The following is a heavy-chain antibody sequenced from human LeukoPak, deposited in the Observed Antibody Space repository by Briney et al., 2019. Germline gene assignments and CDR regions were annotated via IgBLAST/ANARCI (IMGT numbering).Heavy chain of an antibody. J-gene: IGHJ5*02. CDR2: ISSSSSYI. CDR3: AKDLYYDSSGYYGPHWFDP. V-gene: IGHV3-21*01. D-gene: IGHD3-22*01. Sequence: GGSLRLSCAASGFTFSSYSMNWVRQAPGKGLEWVSSISSSSSYIYYADSVKGRFTISRDNAKNSLYLQMNSLRAEDTAVYYCAKDLYYDSSGYYGPHWFDPWGQGTLVTVSS. CDR1: GFTFSSYS.